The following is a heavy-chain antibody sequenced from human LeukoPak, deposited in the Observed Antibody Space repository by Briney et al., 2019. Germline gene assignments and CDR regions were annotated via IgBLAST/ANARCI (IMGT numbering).Heavy chain of an antibody. CDR3: VRWGYDSGGFAQYYFDY. CDR2: INTNTGNP. V-gene: IGHV7-4-1*02. D-gene: IGHD3-22*01. Sequence: GGSVSVSCTASGYTFTNYAMDGVRQAPGEGLEWRGWINTNTGNPPYAQGFRGRFVFSLDTSVSTAYLEISGLKAEDTAEYYCVRWGYDSGGFAQYYFDYWGQGTLVSVSS. J-gene: IGHJ4*02. CDR1: GYTFTNYA.